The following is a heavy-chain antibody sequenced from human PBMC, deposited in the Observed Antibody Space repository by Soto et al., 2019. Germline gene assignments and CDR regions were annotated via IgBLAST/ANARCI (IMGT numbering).Heavy chain of an antibody. V-gene: IGHV3-33*01. Sequence: GSLRLACAASGXTLSNYCMHWVRQAPGKGLEWVAIILHDGNNKYYADSVRGRFIISRDNSKNRLYLQMNSMRAEDTAVYYCASDLVGASDSYGLDVWGQGTPVTVSS. CDR1: GXTLSNYC. CDR3: ASDLVGASDSYGLDV. J-gene: IGHJ6*02. D-gene: IGHD1-26*01. CDR2: ILHDGNNK.